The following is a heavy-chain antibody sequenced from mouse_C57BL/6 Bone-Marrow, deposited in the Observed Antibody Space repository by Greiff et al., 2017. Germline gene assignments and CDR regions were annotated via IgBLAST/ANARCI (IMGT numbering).Heavy chain of an antibody. CDR2: INPGSGGT. J-gene: IGHJ4*01. CDR3: ARPINSYYALDY. Sequence: QVQLQQSGAELVRPGTSVKVSCKASGYAFTNYLIEWVKQRPGQGLEWIGVINPGSGGTNYNEKFKGKATLTADKSSSTAYMQLSSLTSEDSAVYFCARPINSYYALDYWGQGTSLTVSS. V-gene: IGHV1-54*01. CDR1: GYAFTNYL.